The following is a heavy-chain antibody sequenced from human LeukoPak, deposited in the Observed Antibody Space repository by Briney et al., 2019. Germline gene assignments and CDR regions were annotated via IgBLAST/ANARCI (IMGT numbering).Heavy chain of an antibody. J-gene: IGHJ4*02. CDR1: GFTFSNYN. D-gene: IGHD3-10*01. Sequence: GGSLRLSCAASGFTFSNYNMNWVRQAPGKGLEWVSYITSRSSSIYYADSVKGRFTISRDNAQNSLYLQMNSLRDEETAVYYCARDSRFGKLLIPYFDYWGQGTLVTVSS. V-gene: IGHV3-48*02. CDR2: ITSRSSSI. CDR3: ARDSRFGKLLIPYFDY.